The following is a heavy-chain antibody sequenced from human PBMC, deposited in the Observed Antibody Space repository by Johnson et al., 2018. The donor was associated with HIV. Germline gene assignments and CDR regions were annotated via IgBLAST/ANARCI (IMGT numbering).Heavy chain of an antibody. CDR3: ARGRAVATRHAFDI. CDR1: GFTFSDYY. V-gene: IGHV3-11*04. D-gene: IGHD6-19*01. Sequence: QVQLVESGGGLVQPGGSLRLSCAASGFTFSDYYMSWIRQAPGKGLEWVAYISSSGSTIYYADSVKGRFTISRDNSKNTLYLQMNSVRTEDAAVDYCARGRAVATRHAFDIWGQGTMVTVSS. CDR2: ISSSGSTI. J-gene: IGHJ3*02.